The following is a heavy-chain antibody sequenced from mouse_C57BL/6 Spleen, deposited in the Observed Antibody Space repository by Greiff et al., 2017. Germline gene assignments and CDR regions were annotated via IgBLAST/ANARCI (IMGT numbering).Heavy chain of an antibody. Sequence: QVQLQQPGAELVKPGASVKMSCKASGYTFTSYWITWVKQRPGQGLEWLGDIYPGSGSPNYNEKYKSKATLTVDTSSSTAYMQLSSLTSEDSAVYYCARGYYGSREDFDYWGQGTTLTVSS. D-gene: IGHD1-1*01. V-gene: IGHV1-55*01. CDR2: IYPGSGSP. CDR3: ARGYYGSREDFDY. CDR1: GYTFTSYW. J-gene: IGHJ2*01.